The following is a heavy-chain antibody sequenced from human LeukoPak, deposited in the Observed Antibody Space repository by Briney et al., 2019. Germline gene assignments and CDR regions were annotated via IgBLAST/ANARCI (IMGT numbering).Heavy chain of an antibody. Sequence: SETLSLTCDVSGVSISNSQWWSWVRQPPGKGLEWIGSIYYTGATYYNPSLKSRVTISVDTSKSQFSLKLSSVTAADTAVYYCARAGYYYDMDVWGQGTTVTVSS. V-gene: IGHV4-39*01. CDR2: IYYTGAT. CDR3: ARAGYYYDMDV. CDR1: GVSISNSQW. J-gene: IGHJ6*02.